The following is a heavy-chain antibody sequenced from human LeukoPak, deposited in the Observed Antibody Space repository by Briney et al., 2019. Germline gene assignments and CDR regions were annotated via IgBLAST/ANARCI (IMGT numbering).Heavy chain of an antibody. V-gene: IGHV3-23*01. Sequence: GGSLGLSCAASGFTFSAFAMPWVRQAPGKGLEWVSTITDDGYNTYSADSVKGRITFSRDNSKNTLSLQLRSLRAEDTAVYYCAKDLSYTSGASDHWGQGTLVTVSS. J-gene: IGHJ4*02. CDR3: AKDLSYTSGASDH. CDR2: ITDDGYNT. CDR1: GFTFSAFA. D-gene: IGHD6-19*01.